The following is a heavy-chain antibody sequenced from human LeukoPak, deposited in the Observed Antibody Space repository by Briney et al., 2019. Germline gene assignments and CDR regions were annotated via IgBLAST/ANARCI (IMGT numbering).Heavy chain of an antibody. J-gene: IGHJ4*02. CDR2: IIPIFGTA. Sequence: GASVKVSCKASGGTSSSYAISWVRQAPGQGLEWMGGIIPIFGTANYAQKFQGRVTITTDESTSTAYMELSSLRSEDTAVYYCARGRGDILTAHFDYWGQGTLVTVSS. CDR3: ARGRGDILTAHFDY. D-gene: IGHD3-9*01. CDR1: GGTSSSYA. V-gene: IGHV1-69*05.